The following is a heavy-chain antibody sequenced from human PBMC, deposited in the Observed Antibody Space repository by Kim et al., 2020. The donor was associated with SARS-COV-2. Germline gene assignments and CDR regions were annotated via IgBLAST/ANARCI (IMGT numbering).Heavy chain of an antibody. CDR1: GYTLTELS. CDR2: FDPEDGET. CDR3: ATERVTFYYYDSSGRSTPRWGVYYFDY. D-gene: IGHD3-22*01. J-gene: IGHJ4*02. V-gene: IGHV1-24*01. Sequence: ASVKVSCKVSGYTLTELSMHWVRQAPGKGLEWMGGFDPEDGETIYAQKFQGRVTMTEDTSTDTAYMELSSLRSEDTAVYYCATERVTFYYYDSSGRSTPRWGVYYFDYWGQGTLVTVSS.